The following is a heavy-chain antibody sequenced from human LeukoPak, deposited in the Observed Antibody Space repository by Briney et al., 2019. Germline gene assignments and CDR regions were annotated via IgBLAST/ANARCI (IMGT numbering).Heavy chain of an antibody. Sequence: PGGSLRLSCAASGFTFSSYGMHWVRQAPGKGLEWVAVISYDGSKKYYADSVKGRFTISRDNSKNALYLQMNSLRAEDTAVYYCAKDQGDYYFGMDVWGQGTTVTVSS. V-gene: IGHV3-30*18. CDR1: GFTFSSYG. J-gene: IGHJ6*02. CDR2: ISYDGSKK. CDR3: AKDQGDYYFGMDV.